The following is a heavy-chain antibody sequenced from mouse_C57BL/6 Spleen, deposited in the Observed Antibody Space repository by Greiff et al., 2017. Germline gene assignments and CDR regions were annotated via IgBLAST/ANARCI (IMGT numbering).Heavy chain of an antibody. Sequence: VQLQQSGAELVKPGASVKISCKASGYAFSSYWMNWVKQRPGKGLEWIGQIYPGDGDTNYNEKFKGKATLTADKSSSTAYMQLSSLTSEGSAVYFCARFTRYDSNYEYFDVWGTGTPVTVSS. J-gene: IGHJ1*03. D-gene: IGHD2-5*01. CDR3: ARFTRYDSNYEYFDV. V-gene: IGHV1-80*01. CDR2: IYPGDGDT. CDR1: GYAFSSYW.